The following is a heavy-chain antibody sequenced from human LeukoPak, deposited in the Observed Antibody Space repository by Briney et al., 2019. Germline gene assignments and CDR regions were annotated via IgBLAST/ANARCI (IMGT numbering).Heavy chain of an antibody. CDR2: INHSGGT. V-gene: IGHV4-34*01. CDR1: GGSFSGYY. J-gene: IGHJ4*02. CDR3: ARSRQTAMVLFDY. D-gene: IGHD5-18*01. Sequence: SETLSLTCAVYGGSFSGYYWSWIRQPPGKGLEWIGEINHSGGTNYNPSLKSRVTISVGTSKNQFSLKLSSVTAADTAVYYCARSRQTAMVLFDYWGQGTLVTVSS.